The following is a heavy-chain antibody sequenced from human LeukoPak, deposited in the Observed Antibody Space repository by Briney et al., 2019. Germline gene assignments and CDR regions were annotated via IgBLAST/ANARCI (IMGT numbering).Heavy chain of an antibody. Sequence: GGSLRLSCAASGFTVSSNYMSWVRQAPGKGLEWVSVIYSGGSTYYADSVKGRFTISRDNSKNTLYLQMNSLRAEDTAVYYCARVRITMIVVVPHDAFDICGQGTMVTVSS. CDR1: GFTVSSNY. D-gene: IGHD3-22*01. CDR3: ARVRITMIVVVPHDAFDI. CDR2: IYSGGST. V-gene: IGHV3-53*01. J-gene: IGHJ3*02.